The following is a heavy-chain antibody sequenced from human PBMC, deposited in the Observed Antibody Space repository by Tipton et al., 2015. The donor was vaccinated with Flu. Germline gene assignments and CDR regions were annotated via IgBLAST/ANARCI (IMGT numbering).Heavy chain of an antibody. J-gene: IGHJ2*01. CDR2: INPNSGGT. CDR3: ARAWIQLWRTHWYVDL. D-gene: IGHD5-18*01. CDR1: GYTFTGYY. Sequence: QVQLVQSGAEVKKPGASVKVSCKASGYTFTGYYMHWVRPAPGQGLEWMGWINPNSGGTNYAQKFQGRVTMTRDTSISTAYMELSRLRSDDTAVYYCARAWIQLWRTHWYVDLWGRGTLVTVSS. V-gene: IGHV1-2*02.